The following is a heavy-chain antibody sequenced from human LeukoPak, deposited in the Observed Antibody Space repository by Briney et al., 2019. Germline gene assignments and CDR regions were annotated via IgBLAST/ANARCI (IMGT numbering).Heavy chain of an antibody. CDR2: ISSSSSYI. Sequence: GGSLRLPCAASGFTFSSYSMNWVRQAPGKGLEWVSSISSSSSYIYYADSVKGRFTISRDNAKNSPYLQMNSLRAEDTAVYYCARVPQNDYYYGMDVWGQGTTVTVSS. CDR3: ARVPQNDYYYGMDV. J-gene: IGHJ6*02. V-gene: IGHV3-21*01. CDR1: GFTFSSYS.